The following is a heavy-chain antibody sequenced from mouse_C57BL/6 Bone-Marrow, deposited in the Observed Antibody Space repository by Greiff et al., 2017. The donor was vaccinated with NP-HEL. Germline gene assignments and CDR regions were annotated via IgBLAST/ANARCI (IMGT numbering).Heavy chain of an antibody. CDR2: INPNNGGT. V-gene: IGHV1-18*01. J-gene: IGHJ1*03. Sequence: EVQLQQSGPELVKPGTSVKIPCKASGYTFTDYNMDWVKQSHGKSLEWIGDINPNNGGTIYNQKFKGKATLTVDKSSSTAYMELRSLTSEDTAVYYCARRLTTVVDYWYFDVWGTGTTVTVSS. CDR1: GYTFTDYN. CDR3: ARRLTTVVDYWYFDV. D-gene: IGHD1-1*01.